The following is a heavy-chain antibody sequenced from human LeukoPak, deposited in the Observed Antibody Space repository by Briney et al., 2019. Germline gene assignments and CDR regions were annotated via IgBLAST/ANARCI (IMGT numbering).Heavy chain of an antibody. CDR2: IYASGST. V-gene: IGHV4-4*09. CDR1: GGSISTYY. J-gene: IGHJ4*02. Sequence: SETLSLTCTVSGGSISTYYWSWIRQPPGKGLEWIGYIYASGSTNYNPSLKSRVTISPDTSKNQFSLNLRSVIAADTAVYYCARHKTSTWYWSPFDYWGQGALVIVSS. CDR3: ARHKTSTWYWSPFDY. D-gene: IGHD6-13*01.